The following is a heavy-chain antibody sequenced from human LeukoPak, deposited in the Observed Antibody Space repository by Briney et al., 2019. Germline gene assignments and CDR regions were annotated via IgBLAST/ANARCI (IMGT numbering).Heavy chain of an antibody. Sequence: PSETLSLTCAVSGGSISSSNWWSWVRQPPGKGLEWIGEIYHSGSTNYNPSLKSRVTISVDKSKNQFSLKLSSVTAADTAVYYCARDGLVLWFGEPPQNDAFDIWGQGTMVTVSS. J-gene: IGHJ3*02. CDR2: IYHSGST. CDR1: GGSISSSNW. V-gene: IGHV4-4*02. CDR3: ARDGLVLWFGEPPQNDAFDI. D-gene: IGHD3-10*01.